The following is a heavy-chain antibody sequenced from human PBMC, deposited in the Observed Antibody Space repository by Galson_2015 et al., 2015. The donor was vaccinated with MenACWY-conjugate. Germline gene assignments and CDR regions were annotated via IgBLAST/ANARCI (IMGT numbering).Heavy chain of an antibody. CDR1: GYNFITYW. V-gene: IGHV5-51*01. CDR3: ARHPPGGRGMDV. J-gene: IGHJ6*02. CDR2: ISPIDSKT. D-gene: IGHD1-26*01. Sequence: QSGAEVKKPGESLKISCKASGYNFITYWIGWVRQVPGKGLEWVGLISPIDSKTRYSPAFEGRVTISADNSITTAYLQWNSLQASDAGMYYCARHPPGGRGMDVWGQGTTVTVSS.